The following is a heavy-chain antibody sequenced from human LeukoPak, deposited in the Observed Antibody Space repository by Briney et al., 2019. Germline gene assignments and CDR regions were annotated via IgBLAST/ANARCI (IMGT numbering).Heavy chain of an antibody. D-gene: IGHD6-19*01. CDR2: ISGSGGST. CDR3: ARDGTSSSGQPPYFDY. CDR1: GFTFSSYA. V-gene: IGHV3-23*01. Sequence: GGSLRLSCAASGFTFSSYAMSWVRQAPGKGLEWVSTISGSGGSTYYADSVKGRFTISRDNAKNSLYLQMNSLRAEDTAVYYCARDGTSSSGQPPYFDYWGQGTLVTVSS. J-gene: IGHJ4*02.